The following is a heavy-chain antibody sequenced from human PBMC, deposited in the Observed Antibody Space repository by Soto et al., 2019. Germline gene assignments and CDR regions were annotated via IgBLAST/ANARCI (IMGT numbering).Heavy chain of an antibody. V-gene: IGHV5-51*01. CDR2: IYPGDSDT. CDR1: GYSFSTYW. D-gene: IGHD2-2*01. J-gene: IGHJ5*02. CDR3: ARWGYCSSSSCYDNWFDP. Sequence: GESLKISCKDSGYSFSTYWIRWVRQMPGKGLEWMGMIYPGDSDTRYSPSFQGQVTISADKSISTAYLQWSRLKASDTAMYYCARWGYCSSSSCYDNWFDPWGQGTLVTVSS.